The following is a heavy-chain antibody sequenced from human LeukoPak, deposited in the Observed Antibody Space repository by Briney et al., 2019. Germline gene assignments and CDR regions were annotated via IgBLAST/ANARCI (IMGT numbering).Heavy chain of an antibody. D-gene: IGHD1-26*01. CDR2: IYYSGST. Sequence: SSETLSLTCTVSGGSMSSSSYYWGWIRQPPGKGLEWIGSIYYSGSTYYNPSLKSRVTISVDTSKNQFSLNLSSVTAADTAVYYCARGESGMYYYYYMDVWGKGTTVTVSS. V-gene: IGHV4-39*07. J-gene: IGHJ6*03. CDR3: ARGESGMYYYYYMDV. CDR1: GGSMSSSSYY.